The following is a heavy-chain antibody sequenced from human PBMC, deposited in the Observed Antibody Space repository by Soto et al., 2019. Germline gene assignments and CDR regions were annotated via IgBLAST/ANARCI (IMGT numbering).Heavy chain of an antibody. J-gene: IGHJ6*02. CDR1: GGTFTSYA. CDR3: ARDYGSSWPYGMDV. V-gene: IGHV1-69*06. CDR2: IIPIFGTA. D-gene: IGHD6-13*01. Sequence: SSVKVFCKAPGGTFTSYAISWVRQAPGLGLEWMGGIIPIFGTANYAQKFQGRVTITADKSTSTAYMELSSLRSEDTAVYYCARDYGSSWPYGMDVWGQGTTVTVSS.